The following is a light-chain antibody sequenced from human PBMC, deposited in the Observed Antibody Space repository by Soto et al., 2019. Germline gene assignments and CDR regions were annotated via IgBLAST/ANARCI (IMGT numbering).Light chain of an antibody. CDR1: SSDVGGYNY. V-gene: IGLV2-14*03. Sequence: QSALTQPPSASGSPGQSVTISRTGTSSDVGGYNYVSWYQQHPGKAPKLMIYDVSNRPSGVSNRFSGSKSGNTASLTISGLQAEDEADYYCSSYTSSSTLGYVFGTGTKVTVL. CDR2: DVS. J-gene: IGLJ1*01. CDR3: SSYTSSSTLGYV.